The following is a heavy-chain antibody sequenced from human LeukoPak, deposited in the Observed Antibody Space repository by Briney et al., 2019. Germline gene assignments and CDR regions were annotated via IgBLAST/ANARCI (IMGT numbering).Heavy chain of an antibody. V-gene: IGHV4-59*08. CDR2: IYYSGST. J-gene: IGHJ4*02. CDR3: ARGMNTFGGVIGNYFDY. D-gene: IGHD3-16*02. Sequence: SETLSLTCSVSGGSISSKHWIWIRQPQGKGLEWIVYIYYSGSTNYNPPRKSRVTISVDTSKNQFSLKLSSVSAADTAVYYCARGMNTFGGVIGNYFDYWGQGTLVTVSS. CDR1: GGSISSKH.